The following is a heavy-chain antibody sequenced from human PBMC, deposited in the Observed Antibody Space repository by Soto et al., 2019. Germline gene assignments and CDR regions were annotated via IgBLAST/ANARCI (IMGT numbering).Heavy chain of an antibody. CDR3: AKTGWYRYYYYMDV. D-gene: IGHD6-19*01. Sequence: GGSLRLSCAASGFTFSSYWMHWVRQAPGKGLVWVSRINSDGSSTSYADSVKGRFTISRDNAKNTLYLQMNSLRAEDTAVYYCAKTGWYRYYYYMDVWGKGTTVTVSS. J-gene: IGHJ6*03. CDR2: INSDGSST. CDR1: GFTFSSYW. V-gene: IGHV3-74*01.